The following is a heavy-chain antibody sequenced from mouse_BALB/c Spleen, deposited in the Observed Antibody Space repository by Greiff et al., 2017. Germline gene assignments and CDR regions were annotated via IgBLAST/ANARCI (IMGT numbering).Heavy chain of an antibody. Sequence: VQLQQSGAELVKPGASVKLSCTASGFNIKDTYMNWVKQRPEQGLEWIGRIDPANGNTKYDPKFQGKATITADTSSNTAYLQLSSLTSEDTAVYYCARGNYGTYFDYWGQGTTLTVSS. CDR2: IDPANGNT. J-gene: IGHJ2*01. D-gene: IGHD1-1*01. V-gene: IGHV14-3*02. CDR1: GFNIKDTY. CDR3: ARGNYGTYFDY.